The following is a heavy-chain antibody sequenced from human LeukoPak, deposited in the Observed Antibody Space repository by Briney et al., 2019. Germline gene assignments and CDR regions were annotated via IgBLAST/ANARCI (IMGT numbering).Heavy chain of an antibody. CDR2: ISGSGGST. CDR1: GFSFSSYA. D-gene: IGHD6-13*01. V-gene: IGHV3-23*01. Sequence: PGGSLRLSCAASGFSFSSYAMSWVRQAPGKGLEWVSAISGSGGSTYYADSMKGRFTISRDNSKNTLYLQMNSLRAEDTAVYYCAKDSEHLVRRGSFDYWGQGTLVTVSS. J-gene: IGHJ4*02. CDR3: AKDSEHLVRRGSFDY.